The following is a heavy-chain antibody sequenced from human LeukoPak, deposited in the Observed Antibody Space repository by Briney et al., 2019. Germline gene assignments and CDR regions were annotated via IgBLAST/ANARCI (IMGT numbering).Heavy chain of an antibody. J-gene: IGHJ5*02. V-gene: IGHV7-4-1*02. CDR2: INTDTGNP. Sequence: ASVKVSCKASGYTFTNYAMNWVRQAPGQGLEWMGWINTDTGNPTYAQGFTRRLVFSLDTSASTAYLQISSLKAEDTAVYYCARTLFGDQYQLLHNWFEPWGQGTLVTVSS. CDR1: GYTFTNYA. D-gene: IGHD2-2*01. CDR3: ARTLFGDQYQLLHNWFEP.